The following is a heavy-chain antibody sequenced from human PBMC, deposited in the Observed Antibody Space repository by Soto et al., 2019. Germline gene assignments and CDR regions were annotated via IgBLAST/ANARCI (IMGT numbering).Heavy chain of an antibody. CDR2: IYYSGST. D-gene: IGHD3-9*01. Sequence: SETLSLTCTVSGGSISSSSYYWGWIRQPPGKGLEWIGSIYYSGSTYYNPSLKSRVTISVDTSKNQFSLKLSSVTAADTAVYYFARPAYDILTGYYSNGNDYWGQGTLVTVSP. CDR1: GGSISSSSYY. V-gene: IGHV4-39*01. J-gene: IGHJ4*02. CDR3: ARPAYDILTGYYSNGNDY.